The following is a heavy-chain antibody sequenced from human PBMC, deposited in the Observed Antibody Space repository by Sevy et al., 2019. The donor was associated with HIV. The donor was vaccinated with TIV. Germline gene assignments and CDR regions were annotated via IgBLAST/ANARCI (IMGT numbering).Heavy chain of an antibody. CDR3: ARAPAVVVVPGAPSWFDP. CDR2: INHSGST. CDR1: GGSFSGYY. D-gene: IGHD2-2*01. V-gene: IGHV4-34*01. J-gene: IGHJ5*02. Sequence: SETLSLTCAVYGGSFSGYYWNWIRQTPGKGLEWIGEINHSGSTNYNPSLKSRVTISVDTSKNQFSLWLTSVTAADTAVNYCARAPAVVVVPGAPSWFDPWGQGTLVTVSS.